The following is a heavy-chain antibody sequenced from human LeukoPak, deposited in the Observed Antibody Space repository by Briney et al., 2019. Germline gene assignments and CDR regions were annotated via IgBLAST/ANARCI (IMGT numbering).Heavy chain of an antibody. CDR1: GFTFSSYS. D-gene: IGHD5-24*01. Sequence: GGSLRLSCAASGFTFSSYSMNWVRQAPGKGLEWVSSISSSSSYIYYADSVKGRFTISRDNAKNSLYLQMNSLRAEDTAVYYCARTRLQLALGYYYYMDDWGKGTTVTVSS. J-gene: IGHJ6*03. CDR3: ARTRLQLALGYYYYMDD. CDR2: ISSSSSYI. V-gene: IGHV3-21*01.